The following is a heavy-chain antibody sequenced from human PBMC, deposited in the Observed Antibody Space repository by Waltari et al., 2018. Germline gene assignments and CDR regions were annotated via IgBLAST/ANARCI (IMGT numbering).Heavy chain of an antibody. CDR2: ISDNNGNT. CDR3: ASFSSQQRVCPY. CDR1: GYTFISYG. D-gene: IGHD6-13*01. V-gene: IGHV1-18*01. Sequence: QVQLVQSGAEVKKPGASVKVSCKASGYTFISYGISWVRQAPGQGLEWMGWISDNNGNTNEAQKLQGRVTMTTDTSTSTADRELRSLRSDDTAVYYWASFSSQQRVCPYWGQGTLVTVSS. J-gene: IGHJ4*02.